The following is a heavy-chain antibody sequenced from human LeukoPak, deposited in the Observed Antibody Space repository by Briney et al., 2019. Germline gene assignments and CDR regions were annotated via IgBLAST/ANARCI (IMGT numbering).Heavy chain of an antibody. CDR3: ARDQESSSSWFDP. J-gene: IGHJ5*02. CDR1: VYTFTSYG. D-gene: IGHD6-13*01. Sequence: GASVNVSFKSSVYTFTSYGIRWVRQAPVQGLEWMGWISAYNGNTNYAQKLQGRVTMTTDTSTSTAYMEMRSLRSDDTAVYYCARDQESSSSWFDPWGQGTLVTVSS. CDR2: ISAYNGNT. V-gene: IGHV1-18*01.